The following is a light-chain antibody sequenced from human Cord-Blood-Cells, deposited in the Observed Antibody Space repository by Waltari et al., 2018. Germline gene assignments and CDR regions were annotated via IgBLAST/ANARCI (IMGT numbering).Light chain of an antibody. J-gene: IGKJ2*01. V-gene: IGKV4-1*01. CDR3: QQYYSTLPYT. CDR2: WAS. Sequence: DIVMTQSPDSLAVSLGERATINFKARQSVLYSSNNKNYLAWYQQKPGQLPKLLIYWASTRESGVPDRFSGSGSGTDFTLTISSLQAEDVAVYYCQQYYSTLPYTFGQGTKLEIK. CDR1: QSVLYSSNNKNY.